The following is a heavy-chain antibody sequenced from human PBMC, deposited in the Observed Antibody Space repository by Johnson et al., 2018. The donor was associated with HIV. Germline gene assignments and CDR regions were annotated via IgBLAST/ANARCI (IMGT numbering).Heavy chain of an antibody. D-gene: IGHD4-17*01. CDR2: IRSKPYGGTT. Sequence: VQLVESGGGVVQTGRSLRLSCAVSGFTLSNYAMSWFRQAPGKGLEWVGFIRSKPYGGTTEYAASVEGRFTISRDDSESIAYLQMNSLRDEDTAVYYCARRTVTALFDIWGQGTLVTVSS. CDR1: GFTLSNYA. V-gene: IGHV3-49*03. J-gene: IGHJ3*02. CDR3: ARRTVTALFDI.